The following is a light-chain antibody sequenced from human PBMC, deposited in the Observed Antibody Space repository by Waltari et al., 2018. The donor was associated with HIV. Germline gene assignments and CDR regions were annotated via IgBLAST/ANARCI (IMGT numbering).Light chain of an antibody. J-gene: IGKJ2*01. CDR1: RSVSSHY. CDR3: QQYGTSPYT. V-gene: IGKV3-20*01. Sequence: VLTQPPGTLSLSPGERATLSCRATRSVSSHYLTWYHQRPGQAPRLLIYAASTRATALPDRFSGSGSGTDFTLTISRLEPEDFAVYYCQQYGTSPYTFGQGTKVEI. CDR2: AAS.